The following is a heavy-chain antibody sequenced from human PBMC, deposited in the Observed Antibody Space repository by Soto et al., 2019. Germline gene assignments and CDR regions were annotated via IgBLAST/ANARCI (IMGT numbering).Heavy chain of an antibody. J-gene: IGHJ6*02. CDR2: IKSKTDGGTT. Sequence: EVQLVESGGGLVKPGGSLRLSCAASGFTFSNAWMNWVRQAPGKGLEWVGRIKSKTDGGTTDYAAPVKGRFTISRDDSKNTLYLQMNSLKTEDTAVYYWTTKADGSGSYVYYYGMDVWGQGTTVTVSS. D-gene: IGHD3-10*01. CDR3: TTKADGSGSYVYYYGMDV. V-gene: IGHV3-15*07. CDR1: GFTFSNAW.